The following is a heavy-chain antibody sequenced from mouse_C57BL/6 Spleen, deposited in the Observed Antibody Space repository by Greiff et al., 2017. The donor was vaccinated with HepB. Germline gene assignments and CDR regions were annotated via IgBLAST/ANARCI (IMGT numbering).Heavy chain of an antibody. D-gene: IGHD1-1*01. CDR3: AREGFITTVVAPFDY. Sequence: VQLQQSGPELVKPGASVKISCKASGYSFTDYNMNWVKQSNGTSLEWIGVINPNYGTTSYNQKFKGKATLTVDQSSSTAYMQLNSLTSEDTAVYYCAREGFITTVVAPFDYWGQGTTLTVSS. J-gene: IGHJ2*01. CDR1: GYSFTDYN. CDR2: INPNYGTT. V-gene: IGHV1-39*01.